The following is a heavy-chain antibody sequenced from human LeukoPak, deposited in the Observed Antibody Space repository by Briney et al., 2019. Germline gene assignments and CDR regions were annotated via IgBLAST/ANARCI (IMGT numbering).Heavy chain of an antibody. J-gene: IGHJ4*02. CDR2: IKDDGREI. CDR1: GFTFSNYY. CDR3: ARDAFSHSGYEYYFDY. Sequence: PGGSLRLSCAASGFTFSNYYMAWVRQAPGKGLEWVANIKDDGREIRYVDSVKGRFTISRDNAENSLYLQMNGLRAEDTAVYYCARDAFSHSGYEYYFDYWGQGTLVTVSS. D-gene: IGHD5-12*01. V-gene: IGHV3-7*01.